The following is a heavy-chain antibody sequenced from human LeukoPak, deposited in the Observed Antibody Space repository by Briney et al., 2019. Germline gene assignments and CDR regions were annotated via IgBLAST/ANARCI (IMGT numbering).Heavy chain of an antibody. CDR2: ISAYNGNT. V-gene: IGHV1-18*01. CDR3: AREGGEVTARENWFDR. Sequence: ASVKVSCKASGYTFTSYGISWVRQAPGQGLEWMGWISAYNGNTNYAQKLQGRVTMTTDTSTSTAYMELKSLRSDDTAVYYCAREGGEVTARENWFDRWGQGTLVTVSS. D-gene: IGHD5-18*01. J-gene: IGHJ5*02. CDR1: GYTFTSYG.